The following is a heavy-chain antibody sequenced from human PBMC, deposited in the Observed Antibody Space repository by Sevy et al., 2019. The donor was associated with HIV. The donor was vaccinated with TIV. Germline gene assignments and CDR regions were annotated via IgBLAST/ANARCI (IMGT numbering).Heavy chain of an antibody. Sequence: GGSLRLSCAASGFTFSDHYMDWVRQAPGKGLEWVGRVRKKVNSYTTEYAASVKDRFTISRDDSQNSLYLQMNSLKTKDTAVYYCTRVGSLWYFDIWGRGTLVTVSS. CDR2: VRKKVNSYTT. V-gene: IGHV3-72*01. CDR3: TRVGSLWYFDI. J-gene: IGHJ2*01. CDR1: GFTFSDHY. D-gene: IGHD3-10*01.